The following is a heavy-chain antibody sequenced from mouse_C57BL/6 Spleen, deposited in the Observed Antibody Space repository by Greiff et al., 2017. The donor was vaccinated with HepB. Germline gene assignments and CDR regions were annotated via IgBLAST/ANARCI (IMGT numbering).Heavy chain of an antibody. CDR1: GYTFTSYW. V-gene: IGHV1-52*01. D-gene: IGHD2-4*01. J-gene: IGHJ3*01. Sequence: VQLQQPGAELVRPGSSVKLSCKASGYTFTSYWMHWVKQRPIQGLEWIGNIDPSDSETHYNQKFKDKATLTVDKSSSTAYMQLSSLTSEDSAVYYCARSTDYDGAWFAYWGQGTLVTVSA. CDR3: ARSTDYDGAWFAY. CDR2: IDPSDSET.